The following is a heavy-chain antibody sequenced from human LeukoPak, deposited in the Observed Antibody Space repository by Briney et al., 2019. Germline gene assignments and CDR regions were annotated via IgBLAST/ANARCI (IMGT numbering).Heavy chain of an antibody. D-gene: IGHD7-27*01. CDR3: ARAFTGVFDY. V-gene: IGHV4-34*01. CDR1: GGSFSGYY. CDR2: INHSGST. Sequence: PSETLSLTCAVYGGSFSGYYWSWIRQPPGKGLEWIGEINHSGSTNYNPSLKSRVTISVDTSKNQFSLKLSSVTAADTAVYYCARAFTGVFDYWGQGTLVTVSS. J-gene: IGHJ4*02.